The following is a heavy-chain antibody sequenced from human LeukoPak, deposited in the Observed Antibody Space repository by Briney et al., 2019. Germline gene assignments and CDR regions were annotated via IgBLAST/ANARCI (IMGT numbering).Heavy chain of an antibody. CDR1: GFTFSNYA. CDR3: AELGITMIGGV. CDR2: ISGSASST. Sequence: GGSLRLSCAASGFTFSNYAMSWVRQAPGKGLEWVSAISGSASSTYYADSVKGRFTISRDNSKNSLYLQMNSLRAEDTAVYYCAELGITMIGGVWGKGTTVTISS. D-gene: IGHD3-10*02. V-gene: IGHV3-23*01. J-gene: IGHJ6*04.